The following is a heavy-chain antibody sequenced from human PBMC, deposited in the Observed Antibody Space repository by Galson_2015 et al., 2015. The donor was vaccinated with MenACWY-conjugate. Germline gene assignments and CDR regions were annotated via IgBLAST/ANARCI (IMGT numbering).Heavy chain of an antibody. D-gene: IGHD3-10*01. CDR2: ISGGGDRT. Sequence: SLRLSCAASGFAFSSYALSWVRQAPGKGLAWVSTISGGGDRTDYADSVKGRFTISRDNSKNTLFLQMNSLRAEDTAVYFCTKRGVFGSGTSYTNNWFDVWGQGTTVTVSS. CDR3: TKRGVFGSGTSYTNNWFDV. J-gene: IGHJ6*02. V-gene: IGHV3-23*01. CDR1: GFAFSSYA.